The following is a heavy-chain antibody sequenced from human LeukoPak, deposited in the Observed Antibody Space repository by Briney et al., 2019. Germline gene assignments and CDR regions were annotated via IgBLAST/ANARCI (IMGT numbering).Heavy chain of an antibody. CDR2: IYRSGGT. V-gene: IGHV3-53*01. J-gene: IGHJ4*02. D-gene: IGHD3-3*01. CDR3: TRTIPPAH. Sequence: GGSLRLSCTASGFPISSHYISWVRQAPGKGLDWVSVIYRSGGTYFADSVKGRFTISRDDSQNTVSLQMNNLRAEDTAVYYCTRTIPPAHWGQGTLVTISS. CDR1: GFPISSHY.